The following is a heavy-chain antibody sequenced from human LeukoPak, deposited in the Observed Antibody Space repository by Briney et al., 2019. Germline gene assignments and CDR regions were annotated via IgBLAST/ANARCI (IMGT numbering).Heavy chain of an antibody. CDR1: GGSISSSSYY. Sequence: PSETLSLTCTVSGGSISSSSYYWGWIRQPPGKGLEWIGSIYYSGSTYYNPSLKSRVTISVDTSKNQFSLKLSSVTAADTAVYYCARHTSEPTDAFDIWGQGTMVTVSS. CDR3: ARHTSEPTDAFDI. D-gene: IGHD3-16*01. V-gene: IGHV4-39*01. J-gene: IGHJ3*02. CDR2: IYYSGST.